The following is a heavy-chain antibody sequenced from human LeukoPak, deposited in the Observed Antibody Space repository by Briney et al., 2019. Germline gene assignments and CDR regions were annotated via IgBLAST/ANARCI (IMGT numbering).Heavy chain of an antibody. J-gene: IGHJ6*03. V-gene: IGHV3-7*01. CDR2: IKQDGSEK. CDR3: AGLRLVVVPAANYYYYYYMDV. Sequence: GGSLRLSCAASGFTFSCYWMSWVRQAPGKGLEWVANIKQDGSEKYYVDSVKGRFTISRDNAKNSLYLQMNSLRAEDTAVYYCAGLRLVVVPAANYYYYYYMDVWGKGTTVTVSS. CDR1: GFTFSCYW. D-gene: IGHD2-2*01.